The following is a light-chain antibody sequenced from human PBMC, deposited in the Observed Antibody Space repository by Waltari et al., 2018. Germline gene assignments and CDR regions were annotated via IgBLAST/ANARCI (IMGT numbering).Light chain of an antibody. J-gene: IGLJ3*02. CDR2: INSDGSH. V-gene: IGLV4-69*01. Sequence: QLVLTQSPSASASLGASVKLTCTLSSGHSNYAIAWHQQQPGKGPRFLMKINSDGSHNKGDGIPDRFSGSTSGAVRYLTISSLQSEDEAAYYCQTWGTGWVFGGGTKLTVL. CDR1: SGHSNYA. CDR3: QTWGTGWV.